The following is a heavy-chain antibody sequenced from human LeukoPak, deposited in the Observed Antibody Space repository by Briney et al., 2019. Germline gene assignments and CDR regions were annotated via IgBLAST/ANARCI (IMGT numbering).Heavy chain of an antibody. Sequence: PSETLSLTCTVSDGSISGFYWSWIRQPPGEGLEWIGYIHYRGSPSYNPALKSRVTISVDTSKSQFSLKLNSVTAADTAVYYCARMGQQLADYWGQGTLVTVST. V-gene: IGHV4-59*01. J-gene: IGHJ4*02. CDR1: DGSISGFY. D-gene: IGHD6-13*01. CDR3: ARMGQQLADY. CDR2: IHYRGSP.